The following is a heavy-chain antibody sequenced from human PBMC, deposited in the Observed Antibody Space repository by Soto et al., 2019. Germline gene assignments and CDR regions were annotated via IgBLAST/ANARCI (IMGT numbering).Heavy chain of an antibody. CDR2: INHSGST. V-gene: IGHV4-34*01. J-gene: IGHJ4*02. Sequence: SETLSLTCAVYGGSFSGYYWSWIRQPPGKGLEWIGEINHSGSTNYNPSLKSRVTISVDTSKNQFSLKLSSVTAADTAVYYCARGHIVATIGKHQRGFFDYWGQGTLVTVSS. CDR1: GGSFSGYY. D-gene: IGHD5-12*01. CDR3: ARGHIVATIGKHQRGFFDY.